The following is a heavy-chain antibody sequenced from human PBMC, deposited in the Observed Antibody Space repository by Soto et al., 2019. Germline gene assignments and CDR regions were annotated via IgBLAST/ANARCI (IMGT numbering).Heavy chain of an antibody. CDR2: ISNGGDIA. Sequence: GGSLRLSCAASGFTFSAYYMSWIRQAPGKGLEWLSYISNGGDIAYYADSVRGRFTISRDNAKNSLFLQTNSPTAEDTAVYYCARGGSYGWGFDYWGQGTLVTVSS. J-gene: IGHJ4*02. D-gene: IGHD1-26*01. CDR3: ARGGSYGWGFDY. CDR1: GFTFSAYY. V-gene: IGHV3-11*01.